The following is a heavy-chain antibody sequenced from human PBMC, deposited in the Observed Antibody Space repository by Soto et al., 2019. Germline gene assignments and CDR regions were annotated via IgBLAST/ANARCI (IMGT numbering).Heavy chain of an antibody. CDR3: MLGSGWKDFDY. CDR1: GGSISSSSYY. J-gene: IGHJ4*02. Sequence: QLQLQKSGPGLVKPSETLSLTCTVSGGSISSSSYYWGWIRQPPGKGLEWIGNIYYSGSTYYNPSLKSRVTISVDTSKNQFSLKLSSVTAADTAVYYCMLGSGWKDFDYWGQGTLVTVSS. D-gene: IGHD3-22*01. V-gene: IGHV4-39*01. CDR2: IYYSGST.